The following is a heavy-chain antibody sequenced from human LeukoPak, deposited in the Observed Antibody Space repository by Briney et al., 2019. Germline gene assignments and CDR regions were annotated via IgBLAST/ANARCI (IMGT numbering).Heavy chain of an antibody. CDR3: ARDVVQRWRGMDY. J-gene: IGHJ4*02. CDR2: IKQDGSEK. V-gene: IGHV3-7*03. CDR1: GFTFSIYW. Sequence: GGSLRLSCAASGFTFSIYWMTWVRQAPGKGLEWVANIKQDGSEKYYVDSVKGRFTISRDNAKNSLYLQMNSLRAEDTAVYYCARDVVQRWRGMDYWGQGTLVTVSS. D-gene: IGHD5-24*01.